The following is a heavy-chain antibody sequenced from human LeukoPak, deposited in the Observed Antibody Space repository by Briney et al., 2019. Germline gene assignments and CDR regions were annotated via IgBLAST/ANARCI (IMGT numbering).Heavy chain of an antibody. CDR1: GFTFSSYS. CDR2: ISSSSSYI. Sequence: GGSLRLSCAASGFTFSSYSMNWVRQAPGKGLEWVSSISSSSSYIYYADSVKGRFTISRDNAKNSLYLQMNSLRAEDTAVYYCARDGPLVVVPAAAFDYWGQGTLVTVSS. CDR3: ARDGPLVVVPAAAFDY. J-gene: IGHJ4*02. D-gene: IGHD2-2*01. V-gene: IGHV3-21*01.